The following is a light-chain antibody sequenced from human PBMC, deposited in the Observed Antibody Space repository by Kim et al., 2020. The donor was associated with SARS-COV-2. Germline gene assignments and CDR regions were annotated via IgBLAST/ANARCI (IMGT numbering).Light chain of an antibody. CDR3: SSYAGSNNLV. Sequence: GQSGTISCTGTSSDVGGYNYVSWYQQHTGKAPKLMIYEVSKRPSGVPDRFSGSKSGNTASLTVSGLQAEDEADYYCSSYAGSNNLVFGGGTQLTVL. J-gene: IGLJ2*01. V-gene: IGLV2-8*01. CDR1: SSDVGGYNY. CDR2: EVS.